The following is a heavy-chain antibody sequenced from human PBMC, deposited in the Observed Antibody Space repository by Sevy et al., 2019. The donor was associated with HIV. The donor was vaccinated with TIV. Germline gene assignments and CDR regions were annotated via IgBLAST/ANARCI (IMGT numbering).Heavy chain of an antibody. CDR1: GYSFTSYW. D-gene: IGHD5-18*01. J-gene: IGHJ3*02. V-gene: IGHV5-51*01. CDR3: AGQSPSGYSYGREGADAFDI. Sequence: GESLKISCKGSGYSFTSYWIGWVRQMPGKGLEWMGIIYPGDSDTRYSPSFQGQITISADKSISTAYLQWSSLKASDTAMYYCAGQSPSGYSYGREGADAFDIWGQGTMVTVSS. CDR2: IYPGDSDT.